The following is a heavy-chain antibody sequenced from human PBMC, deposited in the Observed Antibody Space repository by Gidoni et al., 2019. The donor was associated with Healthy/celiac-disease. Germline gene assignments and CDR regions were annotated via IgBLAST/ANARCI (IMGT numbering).Heavy chain of an antibody. CDR1: GFSLSISGAG. V-gene: IGHV2-5*02. CDR2: IYCDDDK. CDR3: AHSTDYGDFHNPGFDY. Sequence: QITLKESGPMLVKPTQTLTLACPLSGFSLSISGAGVGWIRQPPGKALEWLALIYCDDDKRYSPSLKSRLTITKDTSKNQVVLTMTNMDPVDAATYYCAHSTDYGDFHNPGFDYWGQGTLVTVSS. J-gene: IGHJ4*02. D-gene: IGHD4-17*01.